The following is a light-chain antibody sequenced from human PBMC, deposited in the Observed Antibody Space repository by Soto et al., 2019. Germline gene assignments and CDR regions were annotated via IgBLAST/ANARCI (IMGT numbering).Light chain of an antibody. V-gene: IGKV1-39*01. CDR2: TAS. Sequence: DIQMTQSPSSLSASVGDRVTITCRASQNINSYLNWYQQKPGQSPRLLIYTASILQTGVPSRFSGSGSGTDFTLTITSLQTEDSAIYYCQQTKSFPLTFGGGTKVEIK. J-gene: IGKJ4*01. CDR3: QQTKSFPLT. CDR1: QNINSY.